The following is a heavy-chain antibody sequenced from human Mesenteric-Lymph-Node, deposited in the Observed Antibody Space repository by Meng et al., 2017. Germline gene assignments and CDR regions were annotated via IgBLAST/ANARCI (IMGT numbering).Heavy chain of an antibody. V-gene: IGHV3-33*08. CDR3: ARRRTTVTTKYYYGMDV. Sequence: GESLKISCAASGFTFSSYSMNWVRQAPGKGLEWVAVIWYDGSNKYYADSVKGRFTISRDNSKNTLYLQMNSLRAEDTAVYYCARRRTTVTTKYYYGMDVWGQGTTVTVSS. J-gene: IGHJ6*02. D-gene: IGHD4-11*01. CDR1: GFTFSSYS. CDR2: IWYDGSNK.